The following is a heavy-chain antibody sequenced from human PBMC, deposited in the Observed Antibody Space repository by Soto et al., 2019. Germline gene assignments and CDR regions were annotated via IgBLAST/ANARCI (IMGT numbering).Heavy chain of an antibody. CDR1: GFSFSTYT. CDR3: AREKDIVLGARGYYYYGMAV. D-gene: IGHD2-8*01. J-gene: IGHJ6*02. Sequence: EVQLVESGGGLVKPGGSLTLSCAASGFSFSTYTMKWVRQAPGKGLEWVSSISSSSTYIYYADSVKGRFTISRANAEKSLYLQLNSLRAEGTAVYYCAREKDIVLGARGYYYYGMAVWGQGTTVTVSS. CDR2: ISSSSTYI. V-gene: IGHV3-21*01.